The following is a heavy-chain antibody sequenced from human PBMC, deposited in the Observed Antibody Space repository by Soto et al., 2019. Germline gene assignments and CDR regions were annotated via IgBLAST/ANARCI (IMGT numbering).Heavy chain of an antibody. V-gene: IGHV3-33*01. CDR3: ARARYCAGGSCRETLSFDY. J-gene: IGHJ4*02. D-gene: IGHD2-15*01. CDR1: GFTFSSYG. CDR2: IWYGGSNK. Sequence: GGSLRLSCAASGFTFSSYGMHWVRQAPGKGLEWVAVIWYGGSNKYYADSVKGRFTISRDNSKNTLYLQMNFLRAEDTAVYFCARARYCAGGSCRETLSFDYWGLGTPVTVSS.